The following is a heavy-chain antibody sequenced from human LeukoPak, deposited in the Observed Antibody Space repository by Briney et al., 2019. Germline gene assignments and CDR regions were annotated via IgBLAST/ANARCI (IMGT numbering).Heavy chain of an antibody. CDR1: GYSFTGYY. Sequence: GASVKVSCMASGYSFTGYYMHWVRQAPGQGLEWMGWINPNSGGTNYAQKFQGSVTMTRETSISTAYMELSSLSFDDTAVYYCAREGFAYWGQGTLVTVSS. CDR2: INPNSGGT. V-gene: IGHV1-2*02. J-gene: IGHJ4*02. CDR3: AREGFAY.